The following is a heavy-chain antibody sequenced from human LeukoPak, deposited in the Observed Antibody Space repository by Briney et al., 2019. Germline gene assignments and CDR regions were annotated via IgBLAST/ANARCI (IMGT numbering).Heavy chain of an antibody. Sequence: GGSLRLSCAASGFTFSSYAMSWVRPAPGKGLEWVSAISGSGGSTYYADSVKGRFTISRDNSKNTLYLQMNSLRAEDTAVYYCARDYGGTYYFDYWGQGTLVTVSS. CDR2: ISGSGGST. J-gene: IGHJ4*02. D-gene: IGHD4-23*01. V-gene: IGHV3-23*01. CDR3: ARDYGGTYYFDY. CDR1: GFTFSSYA.